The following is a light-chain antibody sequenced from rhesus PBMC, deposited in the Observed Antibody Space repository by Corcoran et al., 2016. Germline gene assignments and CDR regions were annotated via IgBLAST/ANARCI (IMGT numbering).Light chain of an antibody. CDR3: SSYAGSGTSI. CDR1: STDIGHYNT. J-gene: IGLJ1*01. Sequence: QAAPTQSPSVSGSTGQSVTIFCTGTSTDIGHYNTVSWYQHHRGNAPRLLIFEVNKRPSGVSDRFSGSKSGNTASLTISGLQAEDEADYYCSSYAGSGTSIFGVGTRLTVL. CDR2: EVN. V-gene: IGLV2-19*02.